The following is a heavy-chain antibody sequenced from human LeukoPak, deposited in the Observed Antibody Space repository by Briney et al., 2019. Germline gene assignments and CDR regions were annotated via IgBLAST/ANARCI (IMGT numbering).Heavy chain of an antibody. CDR2: IWYDGSNK. D-gene: IGHD5/OR15-5a*01. Sequence: GGSLRLSCAASGFIFNIYSMHWVRQAPGKGLEWVAVIWYDGSNKYYADSVKGRFTISRDNSKNTLYLQMNSLRAEDTAVYYCARAHSTVSPCDYWGQGTLVTVSS. CDR3: ARAHSTVSPCDY. V-gene: IGHV3-33*08. CDR1: GFIFNIYS. J-gene: IGHJ4*02.